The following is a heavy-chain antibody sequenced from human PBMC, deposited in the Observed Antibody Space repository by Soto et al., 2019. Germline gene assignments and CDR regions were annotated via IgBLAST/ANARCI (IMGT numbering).Heavy chain of an antibody. J-gene: IGHJ5*02. D-gene: IGHD6-19*01. CDR3: ARDGGDSSGWYQNYHVLLTT. CDR2: ISSSSSTI. Sequence: EVQLVESGGGLVQPGGSLRLSCAASGFTFSSYSMNWVRQAPGKGLEWVSYISSSSSTIYYADSVKGRFTISRDNAKNSLYLQMNSLRDEDTAVYYCARDGGDSSGWYQNYHVLLTTWGQGTLVTVSS. V-gene: IGHV3-48*02. CDR1: GFTFSSYS.